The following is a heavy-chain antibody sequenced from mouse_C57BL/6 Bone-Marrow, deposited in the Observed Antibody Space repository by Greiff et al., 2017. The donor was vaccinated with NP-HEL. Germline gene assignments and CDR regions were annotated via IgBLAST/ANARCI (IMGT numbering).Heavy chain of an antibody. J-gene: IGHJ2*01. CDR2: IDPSDSST. D-gene: IGHD2-4*01. V-gene: IGHV1-69*01. CDR1: GYTFTSYW. Sequence: QVQLQQPGAELVMPGASVKLSCKASGYTFTSYWMHWVKQRPGQGLEWIGEIDPSDSSTNYNQKFKGKSTLTVDKSSSTAYMQLSSLTSEDAAGYYCARSLYDYDGYWGQGTTLTVSS. CDR3: ARSLYDYDGY.